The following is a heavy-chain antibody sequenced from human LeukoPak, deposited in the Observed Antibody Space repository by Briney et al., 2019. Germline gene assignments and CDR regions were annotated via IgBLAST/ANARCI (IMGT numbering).Heavy chain of an antibody. CDR3: ARDVTMVRGVIVY. V-gene: IGHV3-53*01. CDR1: GFTVSSNY. Sequence: GGSLRLSCAASGFTVSSNYMSWVRQAPGKGLEWVSVIYSGGSTYYADSVKGRFTISRDNSKNTLYLQMNSLRAEDTAVYYCARDVTMVRGVIVYWSQGTLVTVSS. J-gene: IGHJ4*02. D-gene: IGHD3-10*01. CDR2: IYSGGST.